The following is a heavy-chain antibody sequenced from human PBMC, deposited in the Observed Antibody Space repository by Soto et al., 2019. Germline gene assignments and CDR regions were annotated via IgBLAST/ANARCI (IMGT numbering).Heavy chain of an antibody. CDR1: GFTFSTYW. CDR3: SRSINS. V-gene: IGHV3-7*01. D-gene: IGHD2-21*01. CDR2: INQDGSEK. J-gene: IGHJ4*02. Sequence: GALRLSCAASGFTFSTYWMDWVRQTPGKGLEWVANINQDGSEKNYVDSVKGRFTIYRDNAKNSLYLQMSSLTAEDSALYYCSRSINSWGQGTLVTVSS.